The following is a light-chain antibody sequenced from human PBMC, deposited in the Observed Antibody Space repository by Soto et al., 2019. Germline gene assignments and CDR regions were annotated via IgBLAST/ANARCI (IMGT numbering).Light chain of an antibody. CDR3: LQDYHFPWT. V-gene: IGKV1-6*01. CDR2: AAS. J-gene: IGKJ1*01. CDR1: QAIRNN. Sequence: AIQMTQSPSSLSASVGDRVTITCRASQAIRNNLGWYQQKPGRAPKLLICAASTLQSGVPSRFSGSGSGTDFTLTISSLQPEDFATYYCLQDYHFPWTFGHGTKVEIK.